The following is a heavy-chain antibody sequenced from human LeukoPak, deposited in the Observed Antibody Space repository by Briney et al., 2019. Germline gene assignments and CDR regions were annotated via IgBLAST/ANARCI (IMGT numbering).Heavy chain of an antibody. Sequence: PGGSLRLSCAASGFTFSSYSMNWVRQAPGKGLEWVSVISGRGGDTYYTDSVKGRFTISRDNSKNTLYLQMNSLRAEDTAVYYCARGSISARGFDPWGQGTLVTVSS. CDR3: ARGSISARGFDP. V-gene: IGHV3-23*01. J-gene: IGHJ5*02. CDR2: ISGRGGDT. D-gene: IGHD3-16*01. CDR1: GFTFSSYS.